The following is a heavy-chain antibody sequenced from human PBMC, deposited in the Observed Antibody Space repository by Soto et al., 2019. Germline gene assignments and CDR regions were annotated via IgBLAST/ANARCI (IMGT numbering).Heavy chain of an antibody. CDR2: IIPIFGSA. D-gene: IGHD5-12*01. CDR1: GGTFSSYT. CDR3: ARALGGYDWGGWFDP. J-gene: IGHJ5*02. V-gene: IGHV1-69*12. Sequence: QVQLVQSGAEVKKPGSSVKVSCKASGGTFSSYTISWVRQAPGQGLEWMGGIIPIFGSANYAQKFQGRVTIXXDXAXXSAYMELGSLRCEDTAVYYCARALGGYDWGGWFDPGGQGTLVTVSS.